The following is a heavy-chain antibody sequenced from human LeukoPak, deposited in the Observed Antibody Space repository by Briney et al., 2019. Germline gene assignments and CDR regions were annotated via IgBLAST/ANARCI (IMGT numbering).Heavy chain of an antibody. Sequence: GGSLRLSCTASGFTFGDYAMSWFRQAPGKGLEWVGFIRSKAYGGTTEYAASVRGRFTISRDDSKSIAYLQMNSLKTEDTAVYYCTRDRSLKYSSGRFDYWGQGTLVTVSS. J-gene: IGHJ4*02. CDR1: GFTFGDYA. CDR2: IRSKAYGGTT. V-gene: IGHV3-49*03. D-gene: IGHD6-19*01. CDR3: TRDRSLKYSSGRFDY.